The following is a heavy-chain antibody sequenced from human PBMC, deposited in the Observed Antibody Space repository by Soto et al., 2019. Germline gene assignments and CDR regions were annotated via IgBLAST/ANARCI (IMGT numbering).Heavy chain of an antibody. CDR2: ISAYNGNT. CDR1: GYTFISYG. V-gene: IGHV1-18*01. J-gene: IGHJ3*02. Sequence: ASVKVSCKASGYTFISYGISWVRQAPGQGLEWMGWISAYNGNTNYAQKLQGRVTMITDTSTSTAYMELRSLRSDDTAVYYCARGGQGYGDYVDAFDIWGQGTMVTVSS. CDR3: ARGGQGYGDYVDAFDI. D-gene: IGHD4-17*01.